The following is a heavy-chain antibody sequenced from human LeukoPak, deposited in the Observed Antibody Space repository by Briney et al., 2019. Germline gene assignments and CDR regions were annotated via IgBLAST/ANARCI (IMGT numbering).Heavy chain of an antibody. D-gene: IGHD3-3*01. J-gene: IGHJ4*02. CDR3: ATSFGSGEKYYFDY. CDR2: IYSGGST. V-gene: IGHV3-66*02. CDR1: GFTFSSNY. Sequence: GGSLRLSCAASGFTFSSNYMSWVRQAPGKGLEWVSVIYSGGSTYYADSVKGRFTISRDNSKNTLYLQMNSLRAEDTAVYYCATSFGSGEKYYFDYWGQGTLVTVSS.